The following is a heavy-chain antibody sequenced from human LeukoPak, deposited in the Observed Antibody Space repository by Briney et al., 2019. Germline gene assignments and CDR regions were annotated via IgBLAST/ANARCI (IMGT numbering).Heavy chain of an antibody. J-gene: IGHJ4*02. V-gene: IGHV3-23*01. Sequence: GGSLRLSCAASGFTFSSYAMSWVRQAPGKGLEWVSAISGSGGSTYYADSVKGRFTISRDNSKNTVYLQMNSLRAEDTAIYYCAKSRSSSGWYSFDYWGQGTLVTVSS. CDR1: GFTFSSYA. CDR2: ISGSGGST. D-gene: IGHD6-19*01. CDR3: AKSRSSSGWYSFDY.